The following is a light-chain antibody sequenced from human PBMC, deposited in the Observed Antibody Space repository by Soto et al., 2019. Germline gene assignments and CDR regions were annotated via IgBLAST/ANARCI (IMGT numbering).Light chain of an antibody. V-gene: IGKV1-27*01. CDR2: AAS. Sequence: DIQMTQSPPSLSASVGDKVTITCRASHAISNYLAWNQQKPGKVPELLIYAASTLQSGVPSRFSGSGSGTDFTLTISSLQPEDVATYYCQKYDRAPRTFGQGTKVDIK. CDR1: HAISNY. J-gene: IGKJ1*01. CDR3: QKYDRAPRT.